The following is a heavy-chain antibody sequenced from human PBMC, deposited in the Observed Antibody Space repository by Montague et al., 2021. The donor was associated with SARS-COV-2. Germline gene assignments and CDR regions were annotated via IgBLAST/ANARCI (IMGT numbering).Heavy chain of an antibody. D-gene: IGHD3-10*01. CDR3: ARGLIRGDHGLDV. V-gene: IGHV4-4*07. J-gene: IGHJ6*02. Sequence: SETLSLTCNASGGSTNPYNWYWVRQPDAKGLEWIGRFYPSGSTNXNPYLPSRVRMSVDMSKHQFSLILTSMTAADTAIYYCARGLIRGDHGLDVWGQGTTVAVSS. CDR1: GGSTNPYN. CDR2: FYPSGST.